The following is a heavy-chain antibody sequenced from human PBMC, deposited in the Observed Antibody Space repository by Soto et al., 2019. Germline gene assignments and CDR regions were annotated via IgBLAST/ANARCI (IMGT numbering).Heavy chain of an antibody. CDR1: GSSMSSGDYY. Sequence: PWQTLSLTCTVSGSSMSSGDYYWSWIRQPPGKGLEWIGYIYYSGSTYYNPSLKSRVTISVDTSKNQFSLKLNSVTAADTAVYYCARGWVGTGSHYFRFWGQGTLVTVSS. V-gene: IGHV4-30-4*01. J-gene: IGHJ4*02. CDR3: ARGWVGTGSHYFRF. CDR2: IYYSGST. D-gene: IGHD3-9*01.